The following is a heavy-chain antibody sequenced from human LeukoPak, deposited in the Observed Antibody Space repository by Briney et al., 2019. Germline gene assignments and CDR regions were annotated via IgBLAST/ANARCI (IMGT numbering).Heavy chain of an antibody. J-gene: IGHJ4*02. Sequence: NPSETLSLTCTVSGGSISSYYWSWIRQPPGKGLEWIGYIYYSGSTNYNPSLKCRVTISVDTSKNQFSLKLSSVTAADTAVYYCARRYGHNWGQGTLVTVSS. CDR1: GGSISSYY. CDR3: ARRYGHN. D-gene: IGHD3-10*01. CDR2: IYYSGST. V-gene: IGHV4-59*08.